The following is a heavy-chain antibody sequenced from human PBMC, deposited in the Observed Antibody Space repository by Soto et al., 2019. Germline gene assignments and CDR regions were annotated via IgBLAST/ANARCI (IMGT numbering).Heavy chain of an antibody. CDR2: ITSSRSTI. V-gene: IGHV3-48*01. J-gene: IGHJ3*02. Sequence: EVQLVESGGGLVQPGGSLRLSCAASGFTFSTYGMSWVRQAPGKGLEWVSYITSSRSTIYYADSVKGRFTISRDNAENSLYLQMNSRRAEDTAVYYCARTSGAFDIWGQGTMVTVSS. CDR3: ARTSGAFDI. CDR1: GFTFSTYG.